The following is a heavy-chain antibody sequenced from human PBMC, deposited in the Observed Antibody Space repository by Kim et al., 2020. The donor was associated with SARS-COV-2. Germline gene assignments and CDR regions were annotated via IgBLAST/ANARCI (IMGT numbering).Heavy chain of an antibody. Sequence: GGSLRLSCAASGFTFSSYAMNWVRQAPGKGLEWVAVICYDGSSKYYADSVKGRFTISRDNSKNTLYLQMNSLRAEDTAVYYCAKESAYYGSSGCDYYYYYGMDVWGQGTTVTVSS. V-gene: IGHV3-33*06. CDR1: GFTFSSYA. CDR3: AKESAYYGSSGCDYYYYYGMDV. CDR2: ICYDGSSK. D-gene: IGHD3-22*01. J-gene: IGHJ6*02.